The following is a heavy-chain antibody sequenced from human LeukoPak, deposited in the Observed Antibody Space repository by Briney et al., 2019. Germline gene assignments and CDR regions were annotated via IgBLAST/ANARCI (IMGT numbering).Heavy chain of an antibody. D-gene: IGHD4-17*01. V-gene: IGHV3-53*01. J-gene: IGHJ4*02. CDR1: GFTVSSNY. CDR3: ARQGGATVTALWY. CDR2: IFGGGST. Sequence: PGGSLRLSCAVSGFTVSSNYMSWVRQAPGKGLEWVSVIFGGGSTYYADSVKGRFTISRDNSKNTLYLQMNTLRAEDTAVYYCARQGGATVTALWYWGQGTLVTVSS.